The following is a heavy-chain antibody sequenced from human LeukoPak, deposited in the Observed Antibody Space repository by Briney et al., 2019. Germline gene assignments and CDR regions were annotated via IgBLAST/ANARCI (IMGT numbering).Heavy chain of an antibody. CDR2: ISSSSSYI. J-gene: IGHJ6*02. Sequence: PGGSLRLSCAASGFTFSSYSMNWVRQAPGKGLEWVSSISSSSSYIYYADSVKGRFTISRDNAKNSLYLQMNSLRAEDTAVYYCASIYYYDSSGYSYYYYGMDVWGQGTTVTVSS. D-gene: IGHD3-22*01. V-gene: IGHV3-21*01. CDR3: ASIYYYDSSGYSYYYYGMDV. CDR1: GFTFSSYS.